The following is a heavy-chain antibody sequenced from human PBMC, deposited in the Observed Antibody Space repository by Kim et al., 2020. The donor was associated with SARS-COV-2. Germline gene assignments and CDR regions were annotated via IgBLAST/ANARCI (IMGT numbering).Heavy chain of an antibody. D-gene: IGHD6-13*01. Sequence: GGSLRLSCAASGFTFSSYAMHWVRQAPGKGLEWVAVISYDGSNKYYADSVKGRFTISRDNSKNTLYLQMNSLRAEDTAVYYCASLVGTSQLSSSWSYSDYWGQGTLVTVSS. CDR1: GFTFSSYA. CDR2: ISYDGSNK. J-gene: IGHJ4*02. CDR3: ASLVGTSQLSSSWSYSDY. V-gene: IGHV3-30-3*01.